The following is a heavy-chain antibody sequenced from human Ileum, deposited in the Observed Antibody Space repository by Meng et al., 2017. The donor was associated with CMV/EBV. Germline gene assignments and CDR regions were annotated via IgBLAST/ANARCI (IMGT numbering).Heavy chain of an antibody. Sequence: QPPLQESGPGLVKPAETLSLTGTASGDPISSGSHSWAWFCQPPGKRLEWIGSMYFSGIADYNPSLKSRVTISLHATQKQFSLRLTSVTAADSAVYFCARDLTNKWFYYWGQGTLVTVSS. D-gene: IGHD1-26*01. V-gene: IGHV4-39*07. J-gene: IGHJ4*02. CDR1: GDPISSGSHS. CDR3: ARDLTNKWFYY. CDR2: MYFSGIA.